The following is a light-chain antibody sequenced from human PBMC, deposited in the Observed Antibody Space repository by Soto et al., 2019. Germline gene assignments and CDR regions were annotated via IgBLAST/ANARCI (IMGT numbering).Light chain of an antibody. J-gene: IGKJ5*01. CDR1: QSISSW. CDR3: QQLNSYPGIT. V-gene: IGKV1-5*03. Sequence: DIQMTQSPSTLSASVGDRVTITCRASQSISSWLAWYQQKPGKAPKLLIYKASSLESGVPSRFSGSGSGTEFTLTISSLQPEDFATYYCQQLNSYPGITFGQGTRLEI. CDR2: KAS.